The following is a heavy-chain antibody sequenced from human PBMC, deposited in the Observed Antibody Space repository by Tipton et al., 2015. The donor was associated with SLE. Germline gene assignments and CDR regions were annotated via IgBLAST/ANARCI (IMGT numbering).Heavy chain of an antibody. D-gene: IGHD4-17*01. CDR1: GYSISSGYY. Sequence: LRLSCAVSGYSISSGYYWGWIRQPPGKGLEWIGSIYHSGSTYYNPSLKSRVTISVDTSKNQFSLKLNSVTAADTAVYYCASETTTVITIEYWGQGTLVTVSS. J-gene: IGHJ4*02. V-gene: IGHV4-38-2*01. CDR2: IYHSGST. CDR3: ASETTTVITIEY.